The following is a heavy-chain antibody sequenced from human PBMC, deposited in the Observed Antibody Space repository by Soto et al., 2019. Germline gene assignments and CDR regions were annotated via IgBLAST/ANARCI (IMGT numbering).Heavy chain of an antibody. CDR3: ARRARPDFYYMDV. CDR2: ISSNGVGT. D-gene: IGHD6-6*01. V-gene: IGHV3-64*01. Sequence: EVQLAESGGGLAQPGGSLRLSCAASGFTLSVYAMDWVRQAPGKGLEYVSGISSNGVGTYYAKSVQGRFTISRDNSKNTVYLQMGSLRPEDMAVYYCARRARPDFYYMDVYGKGTTVTVSS. J-gene: IGHJ6*03. CDR1: GFTLSVYA.